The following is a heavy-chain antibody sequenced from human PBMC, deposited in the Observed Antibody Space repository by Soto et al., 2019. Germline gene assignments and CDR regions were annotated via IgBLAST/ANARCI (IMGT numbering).Heavy chain of an antibody. CDR2: ISAYNGNT. CDR3: ATTTPVVAATHTAMAPYPYYQMDF. CDR1: GYTFTSYG. V-gene: IGHV1-18*04. D-gene: IGHD2-15*01. J-gene: IGHJ6*02. Sequence: WASVKVSCKASGYTFTSYGISWVRQAPGQGLEWMGWISAYNGNTNYAQKLQGRVTMTTDTSTSTAYIELRSLRSDDTAVYDGATTTPVVAATHTAMAPYPYYQMDFWGQGTSDTVSS.